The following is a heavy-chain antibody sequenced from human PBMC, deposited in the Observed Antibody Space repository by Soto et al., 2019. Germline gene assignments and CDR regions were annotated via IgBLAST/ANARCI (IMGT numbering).Heavy chain of an antibody. CDR1: GFRFSDFA. Sequence: EVQLLESGGGFVQPGGSLRLSCAASGFRFSDFAMTWVRQAPGRGLEWVSAITGTASSTYYADSVKGRFTISRDNSKNTLYLQINSLRAEDTAIYDCENGAEGYVVSSLDSWGQGTLVTVSS. CDR2: ITGTASST. V-gene: IGHV3-23*01. J-gene: IGHJ4*02. D-gene: IGHD5-12*01. CDR3: ENGAEGYVVSSLDS.